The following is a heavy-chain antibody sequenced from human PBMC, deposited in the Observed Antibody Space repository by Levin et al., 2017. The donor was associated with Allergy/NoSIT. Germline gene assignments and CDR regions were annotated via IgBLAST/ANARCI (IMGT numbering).Heavy chain of an antibody. V-gene: IGHV3-11*01. J-gene: IGHJ6*02. CDR3: ATPLDYYYGMDV. CDR2: ISSSGSTI. CDR1: GFTFSDYY. Sequence: LSLTCAASGFTFSDYYMSWIRQAPGKGLEWVSYISSSGSTIYYADSVKGRFTISRDNAKNSLYLQMNSLRAEDTAVYYCATPLDYYYGMDVWGQGTTVTVSS.